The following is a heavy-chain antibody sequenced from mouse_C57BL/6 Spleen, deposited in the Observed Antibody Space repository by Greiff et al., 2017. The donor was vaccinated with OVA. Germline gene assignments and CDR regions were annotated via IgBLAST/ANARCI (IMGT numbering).Heavy chain of an antibody. CDR1: GFSLTSYG. Sequence: QVQLQSGPGLVQPSQSLSITCPVSGFSLTSYGVHWVRQSPGKGLEWLGVIWSGGSTDYNAAFISRLSISKDNSKSQVFFKMNSLQADDTAIYYCARSGYAMDYWGQGTSVTVSS. CDR3: ARSGYAMDY. V-gene: IGHV2-2*01. J-gene: IGHJ4*01. CDR2: IWSGGST.